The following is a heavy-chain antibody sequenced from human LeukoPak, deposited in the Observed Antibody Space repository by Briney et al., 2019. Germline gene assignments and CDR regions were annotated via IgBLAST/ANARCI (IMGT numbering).Heavy chain of an antibody. CDR3: AMKAVPRPRLYDAFDF. CDR2: ISSSSSTI. V-gene: IGHV3-48*01. CDR1: GLTFSSYS. Sequence: GGSLRLSCAASGLTFSSYSMNWVRQAPGKGLEWVSYISSSSSTIYYADSVKGRFTISRDNSKNTLYLQMNSLRADDTAVYYCAMKAVPRPRLYDAFDFWGQGTVVTVSS. J-gene: IGHJ3*01. D-gene: IGHD2-2*02.